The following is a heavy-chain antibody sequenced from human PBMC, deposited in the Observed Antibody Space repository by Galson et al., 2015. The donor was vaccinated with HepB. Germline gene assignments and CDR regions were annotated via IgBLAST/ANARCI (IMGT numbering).Heavy chain of an antibody. D-gene: IGHD3-22*01. J-gene: IGHJ4*02. CDR3: ARVGRSEYYYDSGLFDY. V-gene: IGHV3-11*01. Sequence: SLRLSCAASGFTFSDYYMSWIRRAPGKGLEWVSYISSSGSTIYYADSVKGRFTISRDNAKNSLYLQMNSLRAEDTAVYYCARVGRSEYYYDSGLFDYWGQGTLVTVSS. CDR1: GFTFSDYY. CDR2: ISSSGSTI.